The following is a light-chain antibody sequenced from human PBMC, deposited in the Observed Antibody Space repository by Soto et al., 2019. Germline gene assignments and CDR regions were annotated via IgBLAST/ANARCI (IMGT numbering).Light chain of an antibody. Sequence: QSALTQPRSVSGSPGQSVTIPCTGTSSDIGNYDYVSWYQQHPGKAPKLIIYDVIKRPSGVPYRFSGSKSGNTASLTISGLQAGDEADYYCSSYTVACYAVFGGGTKLTVL. CDR1: SSDIGNYDY. CDR2: DVI. V-gene: IGLV2-11*01. CDR3: SSYTVACYAV. J-gene: IGLJ2*01.